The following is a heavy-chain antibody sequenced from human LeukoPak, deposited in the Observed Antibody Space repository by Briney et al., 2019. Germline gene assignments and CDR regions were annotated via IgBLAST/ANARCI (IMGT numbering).Heavy chain of an antibody. Sequence: PGGSLRLSCAVSGFTVSSNYMSWVRQAPGKGLEWVSGISWNSGSIGYADSVKGRFTISRDNAKNSLYLQMNSLRAEDTALYYCAKVLGVHSSGGFDYWGQGTLVTVSS. J-gene: IGHJ4*02. V-gene: IGHV3-9*01. D-gene: IGHD3-22*01. CDR1: GFTVSSNY. CDR2: ISWNSGSI. CDR3: AKVLGVHSSGGFDY.